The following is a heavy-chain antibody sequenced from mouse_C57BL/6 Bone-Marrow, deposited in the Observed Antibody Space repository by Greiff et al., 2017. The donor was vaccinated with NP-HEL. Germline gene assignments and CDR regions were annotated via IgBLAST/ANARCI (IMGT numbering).Heavy chain of an antibody. V-gene: IGHV14-4*01. CDR2: IDPENGDT. CDR1: GFNIKDDY. Sequence: VQLQQSGAELVRPGASVQLSCTASGFNIKDDYMHWVKQRPEQGLEWIGWIDPENGDTEYASKFQGKATITADTSSNTAYLQLSSLTSEDTAVYYCTTYGSSPHYFDYWGQGTTLTVSS. D-gene: IGHD1-1*01. CDR3: TTYGSSPHYFDY. J-gene: IGHJ2*01.